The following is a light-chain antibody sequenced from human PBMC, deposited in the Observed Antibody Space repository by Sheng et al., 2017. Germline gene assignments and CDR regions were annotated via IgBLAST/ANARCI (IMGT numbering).Light chain of an antibody. J-gene: IGLJ2*01. CDR2: DDR. V-gene: IGLV3-21*03. CDR3: QIWDSGGDHPGMV. Sequence: SYVMTQPPSVSVAPGKTVTITCGGDHLGSKSVHWYQHKPGQAPLLVLYDDRDRPSGIPERFSGSTSGNTATLTISRVEAGDEADYYCQIWDSGGDHPGMVFGGGTKLTVL. CDR1: HLGSKS.